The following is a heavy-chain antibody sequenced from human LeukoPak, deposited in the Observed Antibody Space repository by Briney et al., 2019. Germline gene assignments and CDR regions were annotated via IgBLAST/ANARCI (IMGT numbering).Heavy chain of an antibody. J-gene: IGHJ4*02. CDR1: GGSFSGYY. D-gene: IGHD3-10*01. CDR3: ARIMLSWRESDC. Sequence: SETLSLTCAVYGGSFSGYYWSWIRQHPGKGLEWIGHIYYSGSTYYNPSLKSRGIISVETSKNQFSLKLSSVTAADTAVYYCARIMLSWRESDCWGQGTLVTVSS. CDR2: IYYSGST. V-gene: IGHV4-31*11.